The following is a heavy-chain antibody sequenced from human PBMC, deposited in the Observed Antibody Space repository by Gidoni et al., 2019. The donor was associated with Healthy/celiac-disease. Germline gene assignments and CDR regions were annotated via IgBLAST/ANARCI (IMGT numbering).Heavy chain of an antibody. CDR3: AREGWIQLWGHDENDAFDI. J-gene: IGHJ3*02. D-gene: IGHD5-18*01. CDR2: ISYDGSNK. V-gene: IGHV3-30-3*01. Sequence: QVQLVASGGGVVQPGRSLRLSCAASGFTFSRDAMHWVRQAPGKGLEWVAVISYDGSNKDYADSVKGRFTISRDNSKNTLYLQMNSLRAEDTAVYYCAREGWIQLWGHDENDAFDIWGQGTMVTVSS. CDR1: GFTFSRDA.